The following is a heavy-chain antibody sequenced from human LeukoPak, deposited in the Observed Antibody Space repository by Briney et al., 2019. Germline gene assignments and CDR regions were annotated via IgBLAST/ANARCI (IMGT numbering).Heavy chain of an antibody. J-gene: IGHJ4*02. CDR1: GGSFSGYH. V-gene: IGHV4-34*01. D-gene: IGHD4-23*01. CDR2: INHRGRT. CDR3: ARDPTTVVTLPYYFDF. Sequence: SETLSLTCAVYGGSFSGYHWNWIRQSPQKGLEWIGEINHRGRTNYNPSLASRVSMSVDTSKNQFSLKLSSVTAADTAIYYCARDPTTVVTLPYYFDFWGQGILVTVSS.